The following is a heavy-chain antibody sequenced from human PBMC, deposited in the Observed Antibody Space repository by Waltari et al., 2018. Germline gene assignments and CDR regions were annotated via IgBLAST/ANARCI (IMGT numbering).Heavy chain of an antibody. CDR3: AKGAGVVVVPAALGY. J-gene: IGHJ4*02. CDR2: ISYDGSNK. CDR1: GFTFSSYG. V-gene: IGHV3-30*18. Sequence: QVQLVESGGGVVQPGRSLRLSCAASGFTFSSYGMHWVRQAPGKGLDWVAVISYDGSNKYYADSVKGRFTIARDNSKNTLYLQMNSLRAEDTAVYYCAKGAGVVVVPAALGYWGQGTLVTVSS. D-gene: IGHD2-2*01.